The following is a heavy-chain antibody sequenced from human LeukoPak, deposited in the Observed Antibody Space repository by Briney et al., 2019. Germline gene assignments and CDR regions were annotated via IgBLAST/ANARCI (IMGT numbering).Heavy chain of an antibody. J-gene: IGHJ4*02. CDR1: AYMFANYW. CDR3: ARQTAAGAQDY. Sequence: GESLKISCKGSAYMFANYWIGWVRQMPGKGLEWMGIIYPADSDTRYSPSFQGQVNMSVDKSTSTAFLHWSSLKVSDTAMYYCARQTAAGAQDYWGQGTLVTVSS. V-gene: IGHV5-51*01. CDR2: IYPADSDT. D-gene: IGHD6-13*01.